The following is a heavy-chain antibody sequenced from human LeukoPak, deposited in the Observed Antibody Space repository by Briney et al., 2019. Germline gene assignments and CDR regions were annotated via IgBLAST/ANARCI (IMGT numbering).Heavy chain of an antibody. D-gene: IGHD3-10*01. CDR1: GYTFTSYG. V-gene: IGHV1-2*02. Sequence: APVKVSCKASGYTFTSYGISWVRQAPGHGLEWMGWIYPDSGGTNYAQEFQGRVTMTRDTSISTAYMGLSRLTSDDTAVYYCARGRSDYYLDSWGQGTLVTVSS. CDR2: IYPDSGGT. CDR3: ARGRSDYYLDS. J-gene: IGHJ4*02.